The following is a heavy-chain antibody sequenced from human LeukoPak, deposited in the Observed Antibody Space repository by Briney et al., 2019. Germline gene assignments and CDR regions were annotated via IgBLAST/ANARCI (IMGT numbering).Heavy chain of an antibody. CDR3: AGGSSYYFFDY. CDR1: GNTFPGNY. V-gene: IGHV1-2*02. CDR2: INHSSGGT. Sequence: GASVKVSCKASGNTFPGNYLHWVRQAPGQGPEWMGWINHSSGGTNPAQKFQGRVAMTRDTSISTGYIQLKRLTSDDTAVYYCAGGSSYYFFDYWGQGVLVTVSS. D-gene: IGHD6-13*01. J-gene: IGHJ4*02.